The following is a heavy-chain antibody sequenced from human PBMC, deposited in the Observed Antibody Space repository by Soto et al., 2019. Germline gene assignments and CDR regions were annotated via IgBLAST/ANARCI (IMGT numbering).Heavy chain of an antibody. CDR1: GGSISSGGYS. CDR2: IYHSGST. J-gene: IGHJ4*02. D-gene: IGHD2-8*02. V-gene: IGHV4-30-2*01. CDR3: ASLYVYCFDS. Sequence: SETLSLTCAVSGGSISSGGYSWSWIRQPPGKGLEWIGYIYHSGSTYYNPSLKSRVTISVDRSKNQCSLKLSSVTAAFTGVSYKASLYVYCFDSWGQGTLVTVSS.